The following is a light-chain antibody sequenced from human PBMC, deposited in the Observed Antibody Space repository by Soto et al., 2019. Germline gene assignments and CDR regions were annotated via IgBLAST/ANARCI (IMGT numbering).Light chain of an antibody. CDR1: QSVSNNY. CDR2: GAS. Sequence: EIGLSQSPGTLSLSPGERATLSCRASQSVSNNYLAWYQQKPGQAPRLLIYGASNRATGIPDRFSGGGSGTNFTLTISRLEPEDFAVYYCQQFSSYPLTFGGGTKVDIK. CDR3: QQFSSYPLT. J-gene: IGKJ4*01. V-gene: IGKV3-20*01.